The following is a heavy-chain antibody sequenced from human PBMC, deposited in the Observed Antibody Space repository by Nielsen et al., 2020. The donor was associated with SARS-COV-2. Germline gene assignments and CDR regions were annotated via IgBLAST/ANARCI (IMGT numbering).Heavy chain of an antibody. J-gene: IGHJ4*02. Sequence: SETLSLTYTVSGGSISSSSYYWGWIRQPPGKGLEWIGSIYYSGSTYYNPSLKSRVTISVDTSKNQFSLKLSSVTAADTAVYYCARLGPIFDYWGQGTLVTVSS. CDR3: ARLGPIFDY. CDR2: IYYSGST. V-gene: IGHV4-39*01. CDR1: GGSISSSSYY.